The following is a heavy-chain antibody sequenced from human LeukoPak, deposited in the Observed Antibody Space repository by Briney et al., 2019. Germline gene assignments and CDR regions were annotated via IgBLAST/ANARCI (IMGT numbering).Heavy chain of an antibody. J-gene: IGHJ4*02. Sequence: GASVKVSCKASGYTFTSYYMRWVRQAPGQGLEWMGIINPSGGSTSYAQKFQGRVTMTRDTSTSTVYMELSSLRSEDTAVYYCAIEYYYDSSGYPSPVDYWGQGTLVTVSS. CDR1: GYTFTSYY. CDR3: AIEYYYDSSGYPSPVDY. V-gene: IGHV1-46*01. D-gene: IGHD3-22*01. CDR2: INPSGGST.